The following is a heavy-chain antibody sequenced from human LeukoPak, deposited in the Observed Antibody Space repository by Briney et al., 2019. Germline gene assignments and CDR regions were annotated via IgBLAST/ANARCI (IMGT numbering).Heavy chain of an antibody. J-gene: IGHJ4*02. Sequence: PPETLSLTCAVYGGSFSGYYWSWIRQPPGKGLEWIGEINHSGSTNYNPSLKSRVTISVDTSKNQFSLKLSSVTAADTAVYYCARGYYDYVWGSYRYSPPFFDYWGQGTLVTVSS. CDR2: INHSGST. CDR3: ARGYYDYVWGSYRYSPPFFDY. D-gene: IGHD3-16*02. V-gene: IGHV4-34*01. CDR1: GGSFSGYY.